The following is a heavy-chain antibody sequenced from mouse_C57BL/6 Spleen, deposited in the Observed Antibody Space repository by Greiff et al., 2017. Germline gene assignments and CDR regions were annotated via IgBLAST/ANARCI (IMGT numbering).Heavy chain of an antibody. Sequence: EVQVVESGGDLVKPGGSLKLSCAASGFTFSSYGMSWVRQTPDKRLEWVATISSGGSYTYYPDSVKGRFTISRDNAKNTLYLQMSSLKSEDTAMYYCARHSYGSSYDWYFGVWGTGTTVTVSS. D-gene: IGHD1-1*01. CDR1: GFTFSSYG. CDR2: ISSGGSYT. V-gene: IGHV5-6*01. J-gene: IGHJ1*03. CDR3: ARHSYGSSYDWYFGV.